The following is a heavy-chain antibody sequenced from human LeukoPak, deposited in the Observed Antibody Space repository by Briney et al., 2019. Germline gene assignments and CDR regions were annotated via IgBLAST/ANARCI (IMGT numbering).Heavy chain of an antibody. CDR3: ARGYYGDDAFDI. V-gene: IGHV3-7*04. J-gene: IGHJ3*02. D-gene: IGHD4-17*01. CDR1: GFTFSSYW. CDR2: IKQDGSQR. Sequence: GGSLRLSCAASGFTFSSYWMSWVRQAPGKGLEWGANIKQDGSQRSYVGSVKGRFTISRDNAKTSLYLQMNSLRAEDTVVYYCARGYYGDDAFDIWGQGTMVTVSS.